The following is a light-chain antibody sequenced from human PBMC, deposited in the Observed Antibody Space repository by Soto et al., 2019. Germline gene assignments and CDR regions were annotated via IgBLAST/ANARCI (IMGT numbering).Light chain of an antibody. J-gene: IGKJ3*01. CDR1: KSFSRSY. CDR2: GAS. Sequence: EIVLTQSPDTLSLSPGERATLSCRASKSFSRSYLAWYQQKPGQAPRLLIYGASSRATGIPDRFSGSGSGTDFTLTVSSLQPEDFATYYCQQFDDYPFTFGPGTKVDI. V-gene: IGKV3-20*01. CDR3: QQFDDYPFT.